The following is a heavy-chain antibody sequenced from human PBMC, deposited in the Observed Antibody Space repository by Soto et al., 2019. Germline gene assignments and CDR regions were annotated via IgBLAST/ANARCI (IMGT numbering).Heavy chain of an antibody. D-gene: IGHD1-7*01. CDR2: IYYSGST. CDR3: ARVITGTTWSPLDV. J-gene: IGHJ6*04. V-gene: IGHV4-31*03. Sequence: PSETLSLTCTVSGCSISSGGYYWSWIRQHPGKGLEWIGYIYYSGSTYYNPSLKSRVTISVDTSKNQFSLKLSSVTAADTAVYYCARVITGTTWSPLDVWGKGTTVTVSS. CDR1: GCSISSGGYY.